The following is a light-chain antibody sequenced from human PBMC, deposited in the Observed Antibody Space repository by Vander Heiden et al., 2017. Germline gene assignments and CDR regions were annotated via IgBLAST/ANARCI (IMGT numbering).Light chain of an antibody. J-gene: IGLJ2*01. CDR3: QEWDRNLVI. Sequence: SYALTQPLSVSVALGQTARITCGGNNIGSKNVHWYQQKPGQAPVLVLFSDANRASGIPERFSGSNSGYTATLTIRRAQAGDESDYYCQEWDRNLVIFGGGTKLTVL. CDR1: NIGSKN. V-gene: IGLV3-9*01. CDR2: SDA.